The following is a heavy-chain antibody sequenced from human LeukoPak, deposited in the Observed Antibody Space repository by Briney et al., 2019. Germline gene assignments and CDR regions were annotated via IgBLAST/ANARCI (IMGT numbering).Heavy chain of an antibody. J-gene: IGHJ3*02. D-gene: IGHD2-15*01. CDR3: ARHGGDCSGASCFSDAFDI. CDR1: GGASRSYA. V-gene: IGHV1-69*13. Sequence: SVKVSCKASGGASRSYAISWVRQAPGQGLEWMGGIIPMFQTADYVQKFQGRITITADESTSTAFMELSSLRSEDTAMYYCARHGGDCSGASCFSDAFDIWGQGTMVTVSS. CDR2: IIPMFQTA.